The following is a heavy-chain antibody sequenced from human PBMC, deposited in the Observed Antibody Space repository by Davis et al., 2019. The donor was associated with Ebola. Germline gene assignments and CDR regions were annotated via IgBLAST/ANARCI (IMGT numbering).Heavy chain of an antibody. CDR3: ARGGRGAFDI. J-gene: IGHJ3*02. CDR1: GGSISSYY. CDR2: ISYSGST. Sequence: SETLSLTCTVSGGSISSYYWSWIRQPPGKGLEWIGYISYSGSTNYNPSLKSRVTISVDTSKNQLSLKLSSVTAADTAVYYCARGGRGAFDIWGQGTMVTVSS. V-gene: IGHV4-59*01. D-gene: IGHD3/OR15-3a*01.